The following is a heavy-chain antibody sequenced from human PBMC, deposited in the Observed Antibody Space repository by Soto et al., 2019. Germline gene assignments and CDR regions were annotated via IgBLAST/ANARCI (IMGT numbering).Heavy chain of an antibody. V-gene: IGHV1-2*02. J-gene: IGHJ4*02. CDR3: ARGDYGTGGYPFPYFDY. D-gene: IGHD2-8*02. CDR1: GYSFTGYY. Sequence: HEHLVQSGAEVKRPGASLKVSCKSSGYSFTGYYIHWVRQAPGQGLEWMGWITPDSGATNYAPNFQGRVTLTSNTSISTASMDLTSLTSDDTAFYYCARGDYGTGGYPFPYFDYWGQGTLVIVSS. CDR2: ITPDSGAT.